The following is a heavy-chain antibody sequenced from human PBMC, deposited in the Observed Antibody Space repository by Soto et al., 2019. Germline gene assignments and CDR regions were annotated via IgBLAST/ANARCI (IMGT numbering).Heavy chain of an antibody. D-gene: IGHD3-22*01. CDR1: GYTLTELS. CDR3: ATDNRGYYDSSGYMVYYGMDV. Sequence: VASVKVSCKVSGYTLTELSMHWVRQAPGKGLEWKGGFDPEDGETIYAQKFQGRVTMTEDTSTDTAYMELSSLRSEDTAVYYCATDNRGYYDSSGYMVYYGMDVWGQGTTVTVSS. CDR2: FDPEDGET. J-gene: IGHJ6*02. V-gene: IGHV1-24*01.